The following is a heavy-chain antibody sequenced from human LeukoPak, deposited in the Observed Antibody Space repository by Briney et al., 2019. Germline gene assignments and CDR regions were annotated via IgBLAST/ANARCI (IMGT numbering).Heavy chain of an antibody. CDR3: ARDCSGGSCSPLDY. J-gene: IGHJ4*02. CDR2: ISWNSGSI. CDR1: GFTFDDYA. D-gene: IGHD2-15*01. V-gene: IGHV3-9*01. Sequence: GGSLRLSCAASGFTFDDYAMHWVRQAPGKGLEWVSGISWNSGSIGYADSVKGRFTISRDNAKNSLYLQMNSLRAEDTAVYYCARDCSGGSCSPLDYWGQGTLVTVSS.